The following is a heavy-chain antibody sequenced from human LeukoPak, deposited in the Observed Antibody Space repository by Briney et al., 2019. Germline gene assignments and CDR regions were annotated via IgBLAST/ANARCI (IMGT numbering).Heavy chain of an antibody. CDR3: ANSRGAVAGAPDY. V-gene: IGHV3-23*01. CDR2: ISGSGGST. Sequence: GGSLRLSCAASGFTFSSYAMSWVRQPPGKGLEWVSAISGSGGSTYYADSVKGRFTISRDNSKYTLYLQMNSLRAEDTAVYYCANSRGAVAGAPDYWGQGTLVTVSS. CDR1: GFTFSSYA. D-gene: IGHD6-19*01. J-gene: IGHJ4*02.